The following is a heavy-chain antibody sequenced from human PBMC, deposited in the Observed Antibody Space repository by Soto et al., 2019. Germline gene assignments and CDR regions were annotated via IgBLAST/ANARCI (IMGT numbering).Heavy chain of an antibody. CDR3: TREPHFDF. Sequence: EVQLVESGGGLVNPGGSLRRSCAASGFTFSHAWMSWVRQAPGKGLEWVGRIKSNAAGGTADYPAPVKGRFTVSRDDSKSTLYLQMNSLKTEDTAVYYCTREPHFDFWGQGTLVTVSS. V-gene: IGHV3-15*01. CDR1: GFTFSHAW. J-gene: IGHJ4*02. D-gene: IGHD1-26*01. CDR2: IKSNAAGGTA.